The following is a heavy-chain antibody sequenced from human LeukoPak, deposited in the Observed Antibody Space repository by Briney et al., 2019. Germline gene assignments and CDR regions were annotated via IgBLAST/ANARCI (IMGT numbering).Heavy chain of an antibody. CDR3: AKNMVGETTFDY. V-gene: IGHV4-4*02. D-gene: IGHD2/OR15-2a*01. CDR2: ISHSGST. Sequence: SETLSLTCAVSGGSISSNNWWSWVRQPPGKGLEWIGEISHSGSTGYNPSLKSRVTISVDKSKNHFSLKLSSVTAADTAVYYCAKNMVGETTFDYWGQGTLVTVSS. J-gene: IGHJ4*02. CDR1: GGSISSNNW.